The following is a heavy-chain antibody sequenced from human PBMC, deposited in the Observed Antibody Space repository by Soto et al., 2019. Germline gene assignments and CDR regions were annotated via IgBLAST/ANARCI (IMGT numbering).Heavy chain of an antibody. CDR1: GASITKNY. V-gene: IGHV4-59*01. J-gene: IGHJ4*02. CDR3: ARFTRTPDS. CDR2: IYYIGDT. Sequence: SETLSLTRTVSGASITKNYWTWFRQPPGQGLESIGYIYYIGDTNSNPSLKSRVTISIDTSKSQFSLQLRSVTAADTAVYYCARFTRTPDSWGQGILVTVSS. D-gene: IGHD1-1*01.